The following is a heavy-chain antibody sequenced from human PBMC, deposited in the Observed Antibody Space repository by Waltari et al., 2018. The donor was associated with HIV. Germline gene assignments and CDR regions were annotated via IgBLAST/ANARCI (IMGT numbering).Heavy chain of an antibody. V-gene: IGHV3-23*01. CDR2: ISGSGGST. CDR3: AKEYGGYSYAHYWYFDL. CDR1: GFTFSSYA. D-gene: IGHD5-18*01. J-gene: IGHJ2*01. Sequence: EVQLLESGGGLVQPGGSLRLSCAASGFTFSSYAMSWVRQAPGKGLEWVSAISGSGGSTYYADSVKGRFTISRDNSKNTLYLQMNSLRAEDTAVYYCAKEYGGYSYAHYWYFDLWGRGTLVTVSS.